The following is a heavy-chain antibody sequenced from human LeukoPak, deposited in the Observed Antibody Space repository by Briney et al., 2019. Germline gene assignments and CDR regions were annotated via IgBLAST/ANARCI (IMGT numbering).Heavy chain of an antibody. V-gene: IGHV4-34*01. J-gene: IGHJ6*02. CDR3: AGVIREGYSYGNYYYHGMDV. D-gene: IGHD5-18*01. Sequence: SSETLSLTCAVYGGSFSGYYWSWIRQPPGKGLEWIGEINHSGSTNYNPSLKSRVTISVDTSKNQFSLKLSSVTAADTAVYYCAGVIREGYSYGNYYYHGMDVWGQGTTVTVSS. CDR1: GGSFSGYY. CDR2: INHSGST.